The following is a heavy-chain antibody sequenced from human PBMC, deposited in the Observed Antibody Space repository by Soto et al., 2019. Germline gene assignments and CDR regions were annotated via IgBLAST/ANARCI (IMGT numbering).Heavy chain of an antibody. CDR2: IYYSGST. Sequence: QVQLQESGPGLVKPSETLSLTCTVSGGSISSYYWSWIRQPPGKGLEWIGYIYYSGSTNYNPSLKSRVTISVGTSKNQFSLKLSSVTAADTAVYYCARRAGKRGYCSGGSCYSSYYYMDVWGKGTTVIVSS. J-gene: IGHJ6*03. CDR1: GGSISSYY. V-gene: IGHV4-59*08. CDR3: ARRAGKRGYCSGGSCYSSYYYMDV. D-gene: IGHD2-15*01.